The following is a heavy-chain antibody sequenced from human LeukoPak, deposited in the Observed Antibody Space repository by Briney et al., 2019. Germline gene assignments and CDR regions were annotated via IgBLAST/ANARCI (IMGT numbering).Heavy chain of an antibody. D-gene: IGHD5-18*01. Sequence: ASVKVSCKASGYTFTSYYIHWVRQAPGQGLEWKAIINPSGGSTNYAQKFQGRVTMTRDTSTSTVYMELSSLRSEDTAVYYCARDLIQSDYWGQGTLVTVSS. CDR3: ARDLIQSDY. CDR1: GYTFTSYY. J-gene: IGHJ4*02. V-gene: IGHV1-46*01. CDR2: INPSGGST.